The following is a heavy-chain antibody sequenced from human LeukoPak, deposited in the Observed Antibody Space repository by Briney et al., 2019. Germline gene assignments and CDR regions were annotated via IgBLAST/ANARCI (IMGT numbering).Heavy chain of an antibody. CDR2: IIPTFGTA. D-gene: IGHD6-19*01. Sequence: GASVKVSCKASGATFSSYAISWVRQAPGQGLEWMGGIIPTFGTANYAQKFQGRVTITADESTSTAYMELSSLRSEDTAVYYCAAIPKTGYSSGWFLYFDYWGQGTLVTVSA. CDR3: AAIPKTGYSSGWFLYFDY. V-gene: IGHV1-69*13. J-gene: IGHJ4*02. CDR1: GATFSSYA.